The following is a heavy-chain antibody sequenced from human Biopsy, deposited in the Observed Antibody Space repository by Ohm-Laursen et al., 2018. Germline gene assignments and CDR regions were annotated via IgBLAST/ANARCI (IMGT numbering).Heavy chain of an antibody. J-gene: IGHJ6*02. CDR1: GVSITAYY. D-gene: IGHD2-15*01. CDR3: ARMDCSGGSCHYYSYGMDV. Sequence: SETLSLTCTVSGVSITAYYWSWIRQPPGKGLECIGNIHHSGSTNYNPSLKSRLTISVDTSKNQSSLKLSSVTAADTAVYYCARMDCSGGSCHYYSYGMDVWGQGTTVTVSS. CDR2: IHHSGST. V-gene: IGHV4-4*09.